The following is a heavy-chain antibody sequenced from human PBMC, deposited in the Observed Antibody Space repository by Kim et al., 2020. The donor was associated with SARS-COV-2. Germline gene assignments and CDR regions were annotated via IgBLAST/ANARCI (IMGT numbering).Heavy chain of an antibody. Sequence: SETLSLICAVYGGSFSGYYWSWIRQPPGKGLEWIGEINHSGSTNYNPSLKSRVTISVDTSKNQFSLKLSSVTAADTAVYYCARAAFLPYYYGMDVWGQGTTVTVSS. CDR2: INHSGST. J-gene: IGHJ6*02. CDR1: GGSFSGYY. V-gene: IGHV4-34*01. CDR3: ARAAFLPYYYGMDV.